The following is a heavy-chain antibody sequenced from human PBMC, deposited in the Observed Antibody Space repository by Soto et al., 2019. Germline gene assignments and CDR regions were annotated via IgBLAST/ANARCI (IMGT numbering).Heavy chain of an antibody. Sequence: PGGSLRLSCAASGFTFSSYEMNWVRQAPGKGLEWVSYISSSVITIHYAESVKGRFTISRDDADNSLYLQMNSLRAEDTAVYYCARGSRGYGYASAPFFDSWGQGTLVTVSS. V-gene: IGHV3-48*03. J-gene: IGHJ4*02. D-gene: IGHD5-18*01. CDR3: ARGSRGYGYASAPFFDS. CDR2: ISSSVITI. CDR1: GFTFSSYE.